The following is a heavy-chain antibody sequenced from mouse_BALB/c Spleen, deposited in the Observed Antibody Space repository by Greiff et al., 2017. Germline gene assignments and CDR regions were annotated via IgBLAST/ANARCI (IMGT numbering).Heavy chain of an antibody. V-gene: IGHV1-7*01. Sequence: QVQLKQSGAELAKPGASVKMSCKASGYTFTSYWMHWVKQRPGQGLEWIGYINPSTGYTEYNQKFKDKATLTADKSSSTAYMQLSSLTSEDSAVYYCARGGYYGSLDYWGQGTTLTVSS. CDR1: GYTFTSYW. J-gene: IGHJ2*01. D-gene: IGHD1-1*01. CDR2: INPSTGYT. CDR3: ARGGYYGSLDY.